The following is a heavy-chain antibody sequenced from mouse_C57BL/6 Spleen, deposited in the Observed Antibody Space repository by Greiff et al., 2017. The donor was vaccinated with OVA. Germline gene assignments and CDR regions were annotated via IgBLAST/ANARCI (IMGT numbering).Heavy chain of an antibody. CDR3: VRQYSNYEAMDY. CDR2: IRSKSNNYAT. Sequence: EVHLVESGGGLVQPKGSLKLSCAASGFSFNTYAMNWVRQAPGKGLEWVARIRSKSNNYATYYADSVKDRFTISRDDSESMLYLQMNNLKTEDTAMYYCVRQYSNYEAMDYWGQGTSVTVSS. CDR1: GFSFNTYA. D-gene: IGHD2-5*01. V-gene: IGHV10-1*01. J-gene: IGHJ4*01.